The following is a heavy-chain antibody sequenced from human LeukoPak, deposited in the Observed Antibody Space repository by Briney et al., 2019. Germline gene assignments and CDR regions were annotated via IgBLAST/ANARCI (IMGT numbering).Heavy chain of an antibody. V-gene: IGHV3-48*02. Sequence: GGSLRLSCAASGFTFSSYSMNWVRQAPGKGLEWVSYISSSSSTIYYADSVKGRFTISRDNAKNSLYLQMNSLRDEGTAVYYCAGGSLEWLFYLDYWGQGTLVTVSS. J-gene: IGHJ4*02. CDR2: ISSSSSTI. D-gene: IGHD3-3*01. CDR1: GFTFSSYS. CDR3: AGGSLEWLFYLDY.